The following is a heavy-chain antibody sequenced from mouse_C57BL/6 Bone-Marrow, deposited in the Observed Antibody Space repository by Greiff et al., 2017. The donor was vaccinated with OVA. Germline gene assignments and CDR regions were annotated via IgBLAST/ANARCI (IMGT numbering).Heavy chain of an antibody. D-gene: IGHD6-1*01. CDR2: IRLKSDNYAT. CDR1: GFTFSNYW. CDR3: TARLYAEGYYYAMDY. Sequence: VQLKESGGGLVQPGGSMKLSCVASGFTFSNYWMNWVRQSPEKGLEWVAQIRLKSDNYATHYAESVKGRFTISRDDSKSSVYLQMNNLRAEDTGIYYCTARLYAEGYYYAMDYWGQGTSVTVSS. V-gene: IGHV6-3*01. J-gene: IGHJ4*01.